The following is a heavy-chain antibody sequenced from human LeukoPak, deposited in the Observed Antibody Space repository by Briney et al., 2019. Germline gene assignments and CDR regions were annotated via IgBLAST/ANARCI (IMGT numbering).Heavy chain of an antibody. Sequence: SETLSLTCTVSGGSISSGDYYWSWIRQPPGKGLEWIGYIYYSGSTYYNPSLKSRVTISVDTSKNQFSLKLSSVTAADTAVYYCAREHYYDSSGYPLLNSNYYYGMDVWGQGTTVTVSS. CDR3: AREHYYDSSGYPLLNSNYYYGMDV. CDR2: IYYSGST. D-gene: IGHD3-22*01. V-gene: IGHV4-30-4*01. CDR1: GGSISSGDYY. J-gene: IGHJ6*02.